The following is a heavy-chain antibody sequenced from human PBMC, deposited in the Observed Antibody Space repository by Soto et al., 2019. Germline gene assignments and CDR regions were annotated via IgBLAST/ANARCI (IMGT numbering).Heavy chain of an antibody. D-gene: IGHD6-13*01. J-gene: IGHJ4*02. Sequence: QVKLVESRGGVVQPGRSLRLSCAASGFTFSSYAIHWVRQAPGKGLEWVAIISYDARNKYYADSVKGRFTISRDNSKNTLYLQMNTLRAEDTAVYYCARGYSSSSAAFDYWGQGTLVTVSS. CDR1: GFTFSSYA. V-gene: IGHV3-30*04. CDR2: ISYDARNK. CDR3: ARGYSSSSAAFDY.